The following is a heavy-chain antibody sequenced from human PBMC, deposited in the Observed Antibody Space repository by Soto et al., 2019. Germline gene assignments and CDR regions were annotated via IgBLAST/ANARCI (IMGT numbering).Heavy chain of an antibody. Sequence: QVQLVESGGGVVQPGRSLRLSCAASGFTFSSYAMHWVRQAPGKGLEWVAVISYDGSNKYYADSVKGRFTISRDNSKNPLYLQMNSLRAEDTAVYYCAREEYGDALDYWGQGTLVTVSS. CDR1: GFTFSSYA. D-gene: IGHD4-17*01. V-gene: IGHV3-30-3*01. CDR2: ISYDGSNK. J-gene: IGHJ4*02. CDR3: AREEYGDALDY.